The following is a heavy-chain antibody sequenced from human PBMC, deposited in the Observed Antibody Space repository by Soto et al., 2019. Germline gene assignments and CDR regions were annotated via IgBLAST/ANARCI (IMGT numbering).Heavy chain of an antibody. V-gene: IGHV4-39*07. CDR1: GGSISSSSYY. J-gene: IGHJ5*02. CDR3: ARVPDR. D-gene: IGHD2-2*01. CDR2: TSYSGST. Sequence: SETLSLTCTVSGGSISSSSYYWGWIRQPPGKGLEWIGSTSYSGSTYYNPSLKSRVTISVDRSKNQFSLKLSSVTAADTAVYYCARVPDRWGQGTLVTVSS.